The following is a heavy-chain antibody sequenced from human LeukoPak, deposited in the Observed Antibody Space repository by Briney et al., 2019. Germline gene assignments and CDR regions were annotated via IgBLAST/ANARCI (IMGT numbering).Heavy chain of an antibody. CDR1: GGTFSSYA. V-gene: IGHV1-69*04. J-gene: IGHJ6*02. Sequence: SVKVSCKASGGTFSSYAISWVRQAPGQGLEWMGRIIPILGIANYAQKFQGRVTITADKSTSTAYMELSSLRSEDTAVYYCARDGYCSGGSCLQAKYYYYYGMDVWGQGTTVTVSS. CDR2: IIPILGIA. CDR3: ARDGYCSGGSCLQAKYYYYYGMDV. D-gene: IGHD2-15*01.